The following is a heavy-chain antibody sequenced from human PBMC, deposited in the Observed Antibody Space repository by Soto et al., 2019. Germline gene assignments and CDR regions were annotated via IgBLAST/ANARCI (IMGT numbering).Heavy chain of an antibody. CDR1: GFTFRSYA. D-gene: IGHD1-26*01. Sequence: QVQLVESGGGVVEPGRSLRLSCAASGFTFRSYAMHWVRQAPGKGLEWVAVISHDGSVTYYSESVKGRFTMSRDNSKETLLLQMSSLRSEDTAIYYCAKDEYWESHFYYFMDLWGRGTTVTVSS. J-gene: IGHJ6*03. CDR2: ISHDGSVT. CDR3: AKDEYWESHFYYFMDL. V-gene: IGHV3-30*15.